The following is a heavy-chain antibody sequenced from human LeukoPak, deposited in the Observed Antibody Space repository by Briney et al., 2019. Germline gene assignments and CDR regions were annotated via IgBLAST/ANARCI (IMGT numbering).Heavy chain of an antibody. V-gene: IGHV3-74*01. CDR1: GFTFSSYW. CDR3: ARDPLGYDSSGYYDY. CDR2: INSDGSST. D-gene: IGHD3-22*01. Sequence: GGSLRLSCAASGFTFSSYWMHWVRQAPGKGLVWVSRINSDGSSTSYADSVKGRFTISRDNAKNTLYLQVNSLRAEDTAVYYCARDPLGYDSSGYYDYWGQGTLVTVSS. J-gene: IGHJ4*02.